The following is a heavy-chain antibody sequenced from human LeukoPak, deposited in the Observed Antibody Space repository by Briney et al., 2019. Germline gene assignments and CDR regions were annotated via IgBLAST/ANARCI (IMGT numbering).Heavy chain of an antibody. J-gene: IGHJ6*03. Sequence: ASVKVSCKASGYTFTGYYMHWVRQAPGQGLEWMGWINPKSGGTNYAQTFQGRVTMTRDTSISTAYMELSRLRSDDTAVYYCARDHSNDFWSGSGPLYYMDVWGKGTTVTVSS. CDR2: INPKSGGT. V-gene: IGHV1-2*02. CDR1: GYTFTGYY. CDR3: ARDHSNDFWSGSGPLYYMDV. D-gene: IGHD3-3*01.